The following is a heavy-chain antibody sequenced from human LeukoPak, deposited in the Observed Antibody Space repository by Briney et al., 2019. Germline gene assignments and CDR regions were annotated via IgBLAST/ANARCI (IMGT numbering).Heavy chain of an antibody. J-gene: IGHJ4*02. CDR1: GFTFSGYV. V-gene: IGHV3-64*01. CDR3: VRDNVGS. Sequence: PGGSLRLSCAASGFTFSGYVMLWVRQAPGKGLEYVSAISSNGDSTYCANSVKGRFTISRDNSKNTLYLQMGSLRAEDMAVYYCVRDNVGSWGQGTLVTVSS. D-gene: IGHD3-10*01. CDR2: ISSNGDST.